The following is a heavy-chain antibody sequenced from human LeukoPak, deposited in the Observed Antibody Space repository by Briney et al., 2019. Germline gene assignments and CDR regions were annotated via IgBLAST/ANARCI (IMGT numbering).Heavy chain of an antibody. J-gene: IGHJ6*03. Sequence: SETLSLTCAVYGGSFSGYYWSWIRQPPGKGLEWIGEINHSGSTNYNPSLKSRVTISVDTSKNQFSLRLSSVTAADTAVYYCARGRGDSSSWYSYYYYYMDVWGKGTTVTVSS. V-gene: IGHV4-34*01. D-gene: IGHD6-13*01. CDR3: ARGRGDSSSWYSYYYYYMDV. CDR2: INHSGST. CDR1: GGSFSGYY.